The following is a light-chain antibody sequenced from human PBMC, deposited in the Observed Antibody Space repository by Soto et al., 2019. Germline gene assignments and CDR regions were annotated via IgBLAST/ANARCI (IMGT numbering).Light chain of an antibody. V-gene: IGLV1-40*01. CDR2: GNS. CDR1: SSNIGAGYD. J-gene: IGLJ2*01. Sequence: QSVLTQPPSVSGAPGQRVTISCTGSSSNIGAGYDVHWYQQLPGTAPKLLIYGNSNRPSGVPDRFSGSKSGTSASLAITGLQAEDEADYSCQSYDSSLSGYVVFGGGTQLTAL. CDR3: QSYDSSLSGYVV.